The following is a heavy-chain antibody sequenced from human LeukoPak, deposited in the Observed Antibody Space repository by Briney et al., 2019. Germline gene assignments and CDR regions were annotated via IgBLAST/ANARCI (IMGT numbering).Heavy chain of an antibody. CDR2: ISGTGGST. CDR3: AKDHGSDWYFDFDS. Sequence: GESLRLSCAASGFTFSSYYMAWVRQAPGKGLEWVSSISGTGGSTYYADSVKGRFTISRDNSKNTLYLQMNSLRAEDTAVYYCAKDHGSDWYFDFDSWGQGTRVIVSS. CDR1: GFTFSSYY. D-gene: IGHD1-26*01. V-gene: IGHV3-23*01. J-gene: IGHJ4*02.